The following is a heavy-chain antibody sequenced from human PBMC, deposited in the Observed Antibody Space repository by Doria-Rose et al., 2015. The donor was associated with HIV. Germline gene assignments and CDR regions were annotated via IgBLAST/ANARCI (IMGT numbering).Heavy chain of an antibody. J-gene: IGHJ4*02. CDR3: ARIKSSRWYHKSYFDF. CDR1: GVSLSSPGMG. D-gene: IGHD6-13*01. Sequence: QITLKESGPVLVKPTETLTLTCTVSGVSLSSPGMGVSWICQPPGKALEWLANIFSDDERSYTTSLKSRRTIARRTSKSQVVLPMTDMDPVDTATYYCARIKSSRWYHKSYFDFWGQGTLVIVSA. CDR2: IFSDDER. V-gene: IGHV2-26*01.